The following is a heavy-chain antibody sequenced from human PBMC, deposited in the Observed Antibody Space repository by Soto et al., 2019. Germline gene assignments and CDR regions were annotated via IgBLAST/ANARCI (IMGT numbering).Heavy chain of an antibody. V-gene: IGHV1-46*01. CDR1: GFTFTNYF. D-gene: IGHD1-26*01. CDR2: ISPYDGNK. CDR3: ARGDGRGSTGFYYYYGMDV. Sequence: QVHLVQSGAEVKKPGASVKVSCKASGFTFTNYFFHWVRQAPRQGLEWMGIISPYDGNKNYQQSLQGRITMTSDTSTSTVYMELRSLRSEDTAVYFCARGDGRGSTGFYYYYGMDVWGHGTMITVSS. J-gene: IGHJ6*02.